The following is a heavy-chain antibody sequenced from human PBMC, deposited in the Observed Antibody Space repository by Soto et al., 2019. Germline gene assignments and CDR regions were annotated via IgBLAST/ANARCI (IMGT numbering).Heavy chain of an antibody. V-gene: IGHV4-30-4*01. CDR2: IYYSGST. CDR1: GGSISSGDYY. J-gene: IGHJ4*02. CDR3: ARVRIRRYNWNDRAIAYFDY. D-gene: IGHD1-20*01. Sequence: QVQLQESGPGLVKPSQTLSLTCTVSGGSISSGDYYWSWIRQPPGKGLEWIGYIYYSGSTYYNPSLKSRVTISVDTSKNQFSLKLSSVTAADTAVYYCARVRIRRYNWNDRAIAYFDYWGQGTLVTVSS.